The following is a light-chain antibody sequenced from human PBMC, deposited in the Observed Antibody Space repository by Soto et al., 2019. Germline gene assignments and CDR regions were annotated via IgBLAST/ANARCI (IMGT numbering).Light chain of an antibody. CDR1: NIGGKS. J-gene: IGLJ3*02. CDR3: QVWDSSSDHVV. CDR2: DDS. V-gene: IGLV3-21*02. Sequence: SYELTQPPSVSVAPGQMARITCGGNNIGGKSVHWHQQKPGQAPVLVVHDDSDRPSGIPERFSGSNSGNTATLTISRVEAADEADYYCQVWDSSSDHVVFGGGTQLTVL.